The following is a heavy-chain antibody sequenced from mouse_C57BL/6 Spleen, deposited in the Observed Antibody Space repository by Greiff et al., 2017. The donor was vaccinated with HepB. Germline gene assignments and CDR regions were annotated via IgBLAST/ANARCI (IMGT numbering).Heavy chain of an antibody. CDR3: ARRTTFDY. CDR1: GYSITSGYY. Sequence: DVQLVESGPGLVKPSQSLSLTCSVTGYSITSGYYWNWIRQFPGNKLVWMGYISYDGSNNYNPSLKNRISITRDTSKNQFFLKLNSVTTEDTATYYCARRTTFDYWGQGTTLTVSS. V-gene: IGHV3-6*01. CDR2: ISYDGSN. J-gene: IGHJ2*01. D-gene: IGHD1-1*01.